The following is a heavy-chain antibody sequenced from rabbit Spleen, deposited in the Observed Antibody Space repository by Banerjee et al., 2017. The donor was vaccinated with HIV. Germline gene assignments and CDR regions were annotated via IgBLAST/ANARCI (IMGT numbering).Heavy chain of an antibody. Sequence: EQLEESGGGLVKPEGSLTLTCKASGFDFSSYGVSWVRQAPGKGLEWIGYIDPVFGITYYANWVNGRFTISSHNAQNTLFLQLNSLTAADTATYFCVREVAAKFNLWGPGTLVTVS. CDR1: GFDFSSYG. D-gene: IGHD4-1*01. CDR3: VREVAAKFNL. J-gene: IGHJ4*01. CDR2: IDPVFGIT. V-gene: IGHV1S47*01.